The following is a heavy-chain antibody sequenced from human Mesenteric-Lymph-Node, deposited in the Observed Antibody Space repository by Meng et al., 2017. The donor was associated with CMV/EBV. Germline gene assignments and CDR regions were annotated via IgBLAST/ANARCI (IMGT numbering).Heavy chain of an antibody. D-gene: IGHD3-10*01. Sequence: GESLKISCAGPGFTFSSYWMSWVRQAPGKGLEWVANIKQDGSEKYYVDSVKGRFTISRDNAKNSLYLQMNSLRAEDTAVYYCARRYGPGDYWGQGTLVTVSS. CDR1: GFTFSSYW. CDR3: ARRYGPGDY. J-gene: IGHJ4*02. CDR2: IKQDGSEK. V-gene: IGHV3-7*01.